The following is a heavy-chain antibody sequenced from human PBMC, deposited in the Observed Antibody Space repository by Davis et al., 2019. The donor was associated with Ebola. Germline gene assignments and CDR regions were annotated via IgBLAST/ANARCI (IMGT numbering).Heavy chain of an antibody. V-gene: IGHV1-2*04. Sequence: AASVKVSCKASGYTFTGYYIRWVRQAPGQGLEWMGWINPNSGDTKYSQKFQGWVTMTRDTPISTAYMELNRLTSDDTAGYYCARDRVCSGATCYAYFDFWGQGTLVTVSS. D-gene: IGHD2-15*01. CDR2: INPNSGDT. J-gene: IGHJ4*02. CDR3: ARDRVCSGATCYAYFDF. CDR1: GYTFTGYY.